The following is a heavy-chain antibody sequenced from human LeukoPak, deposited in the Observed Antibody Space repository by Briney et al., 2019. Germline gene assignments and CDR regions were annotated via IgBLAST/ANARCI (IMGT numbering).Heavy chain of an antibody. CDR1: GFTVSSTY. CDR3: ARDAPMGTYYYYGMDV. V-gene: IGHV3-53*01. J-gene: IGHJ6*02. Sequence: GGSLRLSCAASGFTVSSTYMNWVRQAPGKGLEWVSVIYSGGRTYYADSVKGRFTISRDNSKNTLYLQMNSLRAEDTAVYYCARDAPMGTYYYYGMDVWGQGTTVTVSS. CDR2: IYSGGRT. D-gene: IGHD7-27*01.